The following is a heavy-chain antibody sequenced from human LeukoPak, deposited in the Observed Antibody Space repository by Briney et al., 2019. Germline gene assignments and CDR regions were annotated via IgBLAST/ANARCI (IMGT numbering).Heavy chain of an antibody. Sequence: PGRSLRLSCAASGFTFSSYGMHWVRQAPGKGLEWVAVISYDGSNKYYADSVKGRFTISRDNSKNTLYLQMNSLRAEDTAVYYCAKDRGWLPLDYWGQGTLVTVSS. J-gene: IGHJ4*02. CDR1: GFTFSSYG. CDR2: ISYDGSNK. D-gene: IGHD5-24*01. CDR3: AKDRGWLPLDY. V-gene: IGHV3-30*18.